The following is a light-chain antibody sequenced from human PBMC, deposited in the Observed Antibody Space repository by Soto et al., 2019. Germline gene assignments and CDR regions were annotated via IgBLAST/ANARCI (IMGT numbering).Light chain of an antibody. CDR1: QRVSSGF. CDR2: RAS. J-gene: IGKJ4*01. V-gene: IGKV3-20*01. Sequence: EIVLTQSPDTLSLSPGERATLSCRASQRVSSGFLAWYQQKPGQAPRLLIYRASTRATGIPDRFTGSGSGTDFSLTISRREPEDVAVYYCQQYESSPLTFGGGTKVEIK. CDR3: QQYESSPLT.